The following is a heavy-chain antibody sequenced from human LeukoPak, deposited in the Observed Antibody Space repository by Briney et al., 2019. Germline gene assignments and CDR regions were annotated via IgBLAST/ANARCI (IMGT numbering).Heavy chain of an antibody. Sequence: PGRSLRLSCAASGFTFSHYGMHWVRQAPGAGLEWVAVIWSDGSDKYYAKSVEGRFTISRDNSKNSLSLQMNSLRAEDTAVYYCVKDAQRGFDYSNSLQNWGQGILVTVSS. CDR1: GFTFSHYG. J-gene: IGHJ1*01. CDR3: VKDAQRGFDYSNSLQN. V-gene: IGHV3-33*06. CDR2: IWSDGSDK. D-gene: IGHD4-11*01.